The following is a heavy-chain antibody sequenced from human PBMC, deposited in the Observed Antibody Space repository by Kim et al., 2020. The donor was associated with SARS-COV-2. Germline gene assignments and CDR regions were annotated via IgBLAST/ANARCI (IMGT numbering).Heavy chain of an antibody. CDR1: GGTFSSYA. CDR2: IIPIFGTA. V-gene: IGHV1-69*13. J-gene: IGHJ6*02. Sequence: SVKVSCKASGGTFSSYAISWVRQAPGQGLEWMGGIIPIFGTANYAQKFQGRVTITADESTSTAYMELSSLRSEDTAVYYCASRLGSSWGDYYYYYGMDVWGQGTTVTVSS. CDR3: ASRLGSSWGDYYYYYGMDV. D-gene: IGHD6-13*01.